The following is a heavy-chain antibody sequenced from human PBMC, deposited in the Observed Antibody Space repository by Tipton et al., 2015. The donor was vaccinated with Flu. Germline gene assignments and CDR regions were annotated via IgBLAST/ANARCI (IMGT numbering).Heavy chain of an antibody. CDR1: GDSMSSFY. J-gene: IGHJ4*02. V-gene: IGHV4-4*07. Sequence: LRLSCTVSGDSMSSFYWSWIRQPAGKGLEWIGRMYASGSTKYNPSLKSRVTIAVDTSKNQFSLQLSSVAAADTAVYYCARHVDRSWMLEFWGQGTLVTVSS. CDR2: MYASGST. D-gene: IGHD3-10*01. CDR3: ARHVDRSWMLEF.